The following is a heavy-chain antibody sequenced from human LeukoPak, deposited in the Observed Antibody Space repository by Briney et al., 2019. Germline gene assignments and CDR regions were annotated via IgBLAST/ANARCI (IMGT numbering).Heavy chain of an antibody. Sequence: SETLSLTCAVYGGSFSGYYWSWIRQPPGKGLEWIGEINHSGSTNYNPSLKSRVTISVDTSKNQFSLKLSSVTAADTAVYYCARGWYSGSYYYYGMDVWGQGTTVTVSS. D-gene: IGHD1-26*01. J-gene: IGHJ6*02. CDR3: ARGWYSGSYYYYGMDV. V-gene: IGHV4-34*01. CDR2: INHSGST. CDR1: GGSFSGYY.